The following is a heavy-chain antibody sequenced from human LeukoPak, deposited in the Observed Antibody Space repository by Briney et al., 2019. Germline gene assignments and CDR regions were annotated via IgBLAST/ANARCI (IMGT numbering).Heavy chain of an antibody. D-gene: IGHD4-23*01. J-gene: IGHJ6*02. CDR1: GYIFTNYY. CDR3: TRADFGGNSDYYYCGMDV. V-gene: IGHV1-46*01. CDR2: INPGGGST. Sequence: ASVKVSCKAAGYIFTNYYLHWVRQAPGQGLEWMGIINPGGGSTSYAQKFQGRVTMTRDTSTSTVYMELSSLRSEDTAVYYCTRADFGGNSDYYYCGMDVWGQGTTVTVSS.